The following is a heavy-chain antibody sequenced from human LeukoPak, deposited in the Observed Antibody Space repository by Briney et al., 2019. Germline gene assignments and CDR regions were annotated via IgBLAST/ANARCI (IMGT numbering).Heavy chain of an antibody. CDR1: GFSLSTSGVG. Sequence: SGPTLVKPTQTLTLTCTFSGFSLSTSGVGVGWIRQPPGKALEWLALIYWDDDKRYSPSLKSRLTITKDTSKNQVVLTMTNMDPVDTATYYCAHIRCYYGSGSPLDYYYYMDVWGKGTTVTVSS. V-gene: IGHV2-5*02. CDR2: IYWDDDK. J-gene: IGHJ6*03. CDR3: AHIRCYYGSGSPLDYYYYMDV. D-gene: IGHD3-10*01.